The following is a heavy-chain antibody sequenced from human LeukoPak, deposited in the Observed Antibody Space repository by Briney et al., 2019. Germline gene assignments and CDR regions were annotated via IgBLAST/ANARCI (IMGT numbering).Heavy chain of an antibody. J-gene: IGHJ4*02. V-gene: IGHV3-7*01. CDR2: IKKDGSEK. CDR1: GFTFSSYW. CDR3: PRVVEYCSGSSCASLYFDY. D-gene: IGHD2-15*01. Sequence: GGSLRLSCAASGFTFSSYWMSWVRQAPGKGLEWVANIKKDGSEKYFLASVKARLTISRDNAKTSLFLQMNSLSAADAAVYYCPRVVEYCSGSSCASLYFDYWGQGTLVTVSS.